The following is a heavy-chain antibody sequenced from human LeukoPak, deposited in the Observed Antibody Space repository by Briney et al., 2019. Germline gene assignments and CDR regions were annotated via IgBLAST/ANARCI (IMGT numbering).Heavy chain of an antibody. CDR3: ARHAGGVTATGTRPFDY. V-gene: IGHV4-39*01. J-gene: IGHJ4*02. D-gene: IGHD6-13*01. CDR2: IYYSGNT. Sequence: SETLSLFFSVGGASFSSSTYYWGWIRQPPGKGLEWIGSIYYSGNTYYNPSLKSRVTMSVDTSKNQFFLRLNSVTAADTAVYYCARHAGGVTATGTRPFDYWGQETLVTVSS. CDR1: GASFSSSTYY.